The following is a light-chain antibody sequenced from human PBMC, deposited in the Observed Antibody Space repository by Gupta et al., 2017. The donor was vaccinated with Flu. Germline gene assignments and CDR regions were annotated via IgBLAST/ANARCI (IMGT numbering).Light chain of an antibody. CDR2: RDN. Sequence: QSVFPQPPSASGTPGQRVTISCSGSMSNIGSNYVYWYQQLPGTAPKVLIYRDNQRPSGVPDRFSGSKSVTSASLAISGLRSEDEADYYCAAWDDSLNGPWVFGGGTKLTVL. J-gene: IGLJ3*02. V-gene: IGLV1-47*01. CDR1: MSNIGSNY. CDR3: AAWDDSLNGPWV.